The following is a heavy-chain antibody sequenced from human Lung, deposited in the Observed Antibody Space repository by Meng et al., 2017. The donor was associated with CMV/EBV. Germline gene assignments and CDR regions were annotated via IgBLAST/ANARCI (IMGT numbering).Heavy chain of an antibody. V-gene: IGHV3-30*04. Sequence: SLKIXCVVSGFSFSTSAMHWVRQAPGKGLEWVAVISNDGKRKYYTDSVEGRFTISRDNSKNTLYLQMDSLRADDRATYYCARDFAWSFDYWGQGTLVNVYS. J-gene: IGHJ4*02. D-gene: IGHD3-3*01. CDR1: GFSFSTSA. CDR2: ISNDGKRK. CDR3: ARDFAWSFDY.